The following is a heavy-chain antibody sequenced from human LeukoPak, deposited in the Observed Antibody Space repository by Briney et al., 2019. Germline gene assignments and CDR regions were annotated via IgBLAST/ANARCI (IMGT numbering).Heavy chain of an antibody. CDR2: ISYSGST. D-gene: IGHD2-15*01. CDR1: GVFIVRHY. V-gene: IGHV4-59*11. CDR3: ARDGEGDQGWDY. J-gene: IGHJ4*02. Sequence: PSETLSLPCTVSGVFIVRHYWIWLRQTPGKGLEWIGQISYSGSTNYNPSLKSRVTISLDRSMNQVSLRLSSVTAADTAVYYCARDGEGDQGWDYWGQGTLVTVSS.